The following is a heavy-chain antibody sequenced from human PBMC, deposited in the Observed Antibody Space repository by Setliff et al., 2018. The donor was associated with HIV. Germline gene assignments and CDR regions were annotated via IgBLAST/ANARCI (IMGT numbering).Heavy chain of an antibody. V-gene: IGHV4-39*07. CDR3: ATCRHRPSNWFDP. CDR2: VYNSGIT. CDR1: GGSVSSPSYY. Sequence: SETLSLTCAVSGGSVSSPSYYWGWIRQPPGKGLEWIGSVYNSGITFKNPSLKSRVSISVDRSGNHFSLRLTSVTAADTAVYYCATCRHRPSNWFDPWGQGTVVTVSS. J-gene: IGHJ5*02.